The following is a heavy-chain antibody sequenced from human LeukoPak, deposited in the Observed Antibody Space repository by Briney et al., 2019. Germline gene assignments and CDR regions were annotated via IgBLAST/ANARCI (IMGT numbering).Heavy chain of an antibody. CDR2: TADADDVI. V-gene: IGHV3-23*01. D-gene: IGHD2-15*01. J-gene: IGHJ6*02. CDR3: ATYIQRPPGMDV. Sequence: PGGSLRLSCAVSGLTFSDYRMIWVRQAPEERLEWVVVTADADDVIQYADSVKGRFTISTDNSKNTVYLQMNILRAEDTALYFCATYIQRPPGMDVWGQGTTVTVSS. CDR1: GLTFSDYR.